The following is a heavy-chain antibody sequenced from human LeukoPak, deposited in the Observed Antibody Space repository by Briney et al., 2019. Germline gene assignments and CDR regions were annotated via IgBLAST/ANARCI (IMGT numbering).Heavy chain of an antibody. Sequence: ASVKVSCKASGHTFTSYGISWVRQAPGQGLEWMGWISAYNGNTNYAQKLQGRVTMTTDTSTSTAYMELRSLRSDDTAVYYCARDDYGSGSYDYYYYGMDVWGQGTTVTVSS. J-gene: IGHJ6*02. D-gene: IGHD3-10*01. CDR3: ARDDYGSGSYDYYYYGMDV. CDR2: ISAYNGNT. CDR1: GHTFTSYG. V-gene: IGHV1-18*01.